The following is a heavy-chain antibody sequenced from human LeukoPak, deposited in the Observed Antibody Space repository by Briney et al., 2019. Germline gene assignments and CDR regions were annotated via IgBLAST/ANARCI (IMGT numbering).Heavy chain of an antibody. D-gene: IGHD6-19*01. J-gene: IGHJ1*01. CDR2: INHSGST. Sequence: SETLSLTCAVYGGSFSGYYWSWIRQPPGKGLEWIGEINHSGSTNYNPSLKSRVTISVDTSKNQFSLKLSSVTAADTAMYYCASDRIAVAGRFEYFHHWGQGTLVTVSS. CDR3: ASDRIAVAGRFEYFHH. CDR1: GGSFSGYY. V-gene: IGHV4-34*01.